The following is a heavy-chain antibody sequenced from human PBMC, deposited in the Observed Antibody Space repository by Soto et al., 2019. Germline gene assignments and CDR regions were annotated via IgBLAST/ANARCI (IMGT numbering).Heavy chain of an antibody. V-gene: IGHV4-38-2*02. D-gene: IGHD3-22*01. CDR3: ARDSSGYYWFDP. Sequence: SETLSLTCAVSGFSISSGYFWGCIRQPPGKGPEWLGSIYHSGTTYYNPSVKGRVTISVDTSKNQFSLKMSSVTAADTAVYYCARDSSGYYWFDPWGQGTLVTVS. CDR1: GFSISSGYF. J-gene: IGHJ5*02. CDR2: IYHSGTT.